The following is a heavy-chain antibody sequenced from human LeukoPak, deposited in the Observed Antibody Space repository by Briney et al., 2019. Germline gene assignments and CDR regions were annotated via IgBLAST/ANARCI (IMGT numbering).Heavy chain of an antibody. CDR3: ASGIYDFWSGSPIPFDY. Sequence: GGSLRLSCAASGFTVSSNYMSWVRQAPGKGLEWVSVIYSGGSTYYADSVKGRFTISRDNSKNTLYLQMNSLRAEDTAVYYCASGIYDFWSGSPIPFDYWGQGTLVTVSS. J-gene: IGHJ4*02. CDR1: GFTVSSNY. V-gene: IGHV3-66*01. CDR2: IYSGGST. D-gene: IGHD3-3*01.